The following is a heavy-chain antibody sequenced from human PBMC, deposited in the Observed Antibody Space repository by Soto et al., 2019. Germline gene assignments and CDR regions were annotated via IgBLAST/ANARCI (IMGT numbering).Heavy chain of an antibody. J-gene: IGHJ3*02. D-gene: IGHD3-16*02. CDR2: ISAYNGNT. CDR1: GSPLTSYG. Sequence: GXPVKGACQAAGSPLTSYGVGWGRQAPGQGLEWMGGISAYNGNTNYAQKLQGRVTMTTDTSTSTAYMELRSLRSDDTAVYYCARDTDMIKFGGIIVIPDFDRWAQGTRVTVSS. V-gene: IGHV1-18*01. CDR3: ARDTDMIKFGGIIVIPDFDR.